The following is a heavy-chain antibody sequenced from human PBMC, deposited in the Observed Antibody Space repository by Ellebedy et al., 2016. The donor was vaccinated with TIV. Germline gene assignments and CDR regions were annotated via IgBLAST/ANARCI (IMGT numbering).Heavy chain of an antibody. CDR3: ARAPTTYIYFDP. J-gene: IGHJ4*02. Sequence: GGSLRLSCVGSGFSFSSYWMSWVRQAPGKGLEWVAIISYDGSNQWYPDSVKGRFTISRDNSNNTLYLQMHSLRAEDTAVYYCARAPTTYIYFDPWGQGTLVTVSS. CDR1: GFSFSSYW. CDR2: ISYDGSNQ. D-gene: IGHD1-1*01. V-gene: IGHV3-30-3*01.